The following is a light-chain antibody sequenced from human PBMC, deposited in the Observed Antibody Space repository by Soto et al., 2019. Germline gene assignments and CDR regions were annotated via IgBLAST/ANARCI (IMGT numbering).Light chain of an antibody. V-gene: IGKV1-33*01. J-gene: IGKJ4*01. CDR3: QQYDNLPPLT. CDR1: HDISNY. CDR2: DAS. Sequence: DIQMTQSPSSLSASVADRVTITCQASHDISNYLNWYQQKPGKAPKLLIYDASNLETGVPTRFSGSGSGTDFNFAISPLQHEDIATYYCQQYDNLPPLTFGGGTKVEIK.